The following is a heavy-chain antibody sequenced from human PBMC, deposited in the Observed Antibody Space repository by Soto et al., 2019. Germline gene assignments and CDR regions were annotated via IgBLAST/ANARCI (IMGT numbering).Heavy chain of an antibody. CDR1: GGSFSGYY. V-gene: IGHV4-34*01. CDR3: ARGGVVVPAAIDYGMDV. D-gene: IGHD2-2*02. Sequence: PSETLSLTCAVYGGSFSGYYWSWIRQPPGKGLEWIGEINHSGSTNYNPSLKSRVTISVDTSKNQFSLKLSSVTAADTAVYYCARGGVVVPAAIDYGMDVWGQGTTVT. J-gene: IGHJ6*02. CDR2: INHSGST.